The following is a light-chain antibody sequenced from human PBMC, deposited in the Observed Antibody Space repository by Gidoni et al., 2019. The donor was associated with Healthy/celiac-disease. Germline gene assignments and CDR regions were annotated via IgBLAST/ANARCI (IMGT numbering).Light chain of an antibody. Sequence: EIRLTQSPATLSLSPGERATLSCRASQSVSSYLAWYQQKPGQAPRLLIYDASNRATGIPARFSGSGSGTDFTLTISSLEPEDFAVYYCQQRSNWPPDTFGQGTKLEIK. CDR3: QQRSNWPPDT. CDR2: DAS. V-gene: IGKV3-11*01. CDR1: QSVSSY. J-gene: IGKJ2*01.